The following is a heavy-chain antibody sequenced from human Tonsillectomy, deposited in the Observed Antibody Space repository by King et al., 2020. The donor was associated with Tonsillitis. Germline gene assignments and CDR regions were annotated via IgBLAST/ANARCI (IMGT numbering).Heavy chain of an antibody. V-gene: IGHV3-30*04. Sequence: VQLVESGGGVVQPGRSLRLSCAASGFTFSSYAMHWVRLAPGKGLEWVVAISYDGSQKYYADSVKGRFTISRDNSKNTLFLQMNSLRAEDTAVYYCATQRVYCIGGKCDGGGDFDYWGQGTLVTVSS. CDR1: GFTFSSYA. D-gene: IGHD2-15*01. CDR2: ISYDGSQK. CDR3: ATQRVYCIGGKCDGGGDFDY. J-gene: IGHJ4*02.